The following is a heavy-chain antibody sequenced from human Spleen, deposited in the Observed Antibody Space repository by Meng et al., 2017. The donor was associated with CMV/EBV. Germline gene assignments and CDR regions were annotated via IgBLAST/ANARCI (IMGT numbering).Heavy chain of an antibody. D-gene: IGHD6-13*01. J-gene: IGHJ4*02. V-gene: IGHV4-39*07. CDR1: DDSITSSDYY. CDR2: INYSGTT. CDR3: AGGGGYSSTWYGLSPDC. Sequence: SETLSLTCSISDDSITSSDYYWGWIRRPPGKGLEWIGSINYSGTTYHNPSLRSRVMLSLDTSKNQFSLKLNSLTAADTAMYYCAGGGGYSSTWYGLSPDCWGQGTLVTVSS.